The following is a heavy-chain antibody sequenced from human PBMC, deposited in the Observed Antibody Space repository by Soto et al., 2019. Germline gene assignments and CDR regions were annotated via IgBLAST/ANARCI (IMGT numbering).Heavy chain of an antibody. CDR2: IYYSGST. J-gene: IGHJ3*02. CDR1: GGSISSGGYY. CDR3: ANLGYCSGGSCSGGAFDI. Sequence: QVQLQESGPGLVKPSQTLSLTCTVSGGSISSGGYYWSWIRQHPGKGLEWIGYIYYSGSTYYNPSLKSRVTISVDTSKNQFSLKLSSVTVADTAVYYCANLGYCSGGSCSGGAFDIWGQGTMVTVSS. D-gene: IGHD2-15*01. V-gene: IGHV4-31*03.